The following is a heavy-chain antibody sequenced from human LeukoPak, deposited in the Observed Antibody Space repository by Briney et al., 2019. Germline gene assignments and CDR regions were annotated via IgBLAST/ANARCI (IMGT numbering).Heavy chain of an antibody. CDR1: GGSVSSNYY. CDR2: IYTSGST. J-gene: IGHJ4*02. V-gene: IGHV4-4*07. Sequence: KPSETLSLTCTVSGGSVSSNYYWGWIRQPAGKGLEWIGRIYTSGSTNYNPSLKSRVTMSVDTSKNQFSLKLSSVTAADTAVYYCARDNWNYGTPCFDYWGQGTLVTVSS. D-gene: IGHD1-7*01. CDR3: ARDNWNYGTPCFDY.